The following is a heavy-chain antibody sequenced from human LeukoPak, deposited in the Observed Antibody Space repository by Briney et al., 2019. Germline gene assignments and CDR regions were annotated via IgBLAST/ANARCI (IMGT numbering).Heavy chain of an antibody. V-gene: IGHV3-7*01. Sequence: GGSLRLSCAASGFTFSRFRMSWVRQPPGKGLEWVANINQDGSEIYYVDSVKGRFTVSTDNAKNSLYLQMTSLRAEDTAVYYCAKLTRTYCGGDCYWGDLDYWGQGTLVTVSS. J-gene: IGHJ4*02. CDR1: GFTFSRFR. CDR2: INQDGSEI. CDR3: AKLTRTYCGGDCYWGDLDY. D-gene: IGHD2-21*01.